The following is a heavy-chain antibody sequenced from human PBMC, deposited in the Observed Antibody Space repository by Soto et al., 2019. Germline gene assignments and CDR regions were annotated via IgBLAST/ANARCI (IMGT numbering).Heavy chain of an antibody. J-gene: IGHJ6*02. V-gene: IGHV3-30*19. CDR1: IVPFSSYG. Sequence: GGCMRLPCAASIVPFSSYGTHGVRPAPGKGLEWVAVISYDGSNKYYADSVKGRFTISRDNSKNTLYLQMNSLRAEDTAVYYCARVPSYYYYGMDVWGQGTTVTVSS. CDR3: ARVPSYYYYGMDV. CDR2: ISYDGSNK.